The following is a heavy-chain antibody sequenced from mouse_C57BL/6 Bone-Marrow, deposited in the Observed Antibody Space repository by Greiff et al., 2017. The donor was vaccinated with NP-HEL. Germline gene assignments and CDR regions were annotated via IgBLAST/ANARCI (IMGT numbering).Heavy chain of an antibody. CDR3: ARLPDGYYAMDY. CDR1: GFTFSDYY. Sequence: EVKLMESGGGLVQPGGSLKLSCAASGFTFSDYYMYWVRQTPEKRLEWVAYISNGGGSTYYPDTVKGRFTISRDNDKNTLYLQMSRLKSEDTAMYYCARLPDGYYAMDYWDQGTSVTVSS. CDR2: ISNGGGST. D-gene: IGHD2-3*01. V-gene: IGHV5-12*01. J-gene: IGHJ4*01.